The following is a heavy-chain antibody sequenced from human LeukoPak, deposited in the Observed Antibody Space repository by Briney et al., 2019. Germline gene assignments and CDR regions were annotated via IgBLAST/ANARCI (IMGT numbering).Heavy chain of an antibody. J-gene: IGHJ4*02. Sequence: GRSLRLSCAASGFTFSSYGMHWVRQAPGKGLEWVAVISYDGSNKYYADSVKGRFTISRDNSKNTLYLQMNSLRAEDMAVYYCAKGPDYGDYFDYWGQGTLVTVSS. CDR1: GFTFSSYG. V-gene: IGHV3-30*18. D-gene: IGHD4-17*01. CDR3: AKGPDYGDYFDY. CDR2: ISYDGSNK.